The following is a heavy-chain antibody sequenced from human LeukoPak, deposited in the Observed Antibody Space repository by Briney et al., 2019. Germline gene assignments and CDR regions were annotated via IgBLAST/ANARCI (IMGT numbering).Heavy chain of an antibody. Sequence: SETLSLTCTVSGGSISSYYWSWIRQPAGKGLEWIGRIYTSGSTNYNPSLKSRVTMSVDTSKNQFSLKLSSVTAADTAVYYCASGTYYYDSSGLKYYYYGMDVWGQGATVTVSS. D-gene: IGHD3-22*01. CDR1: GGSISSYY. CDR3: ASGTYYYDSSGLKYYYYGMDV. V-gene: IGHV4-4*07. CDR2: IYTSGST. J-gene: IGHJ6*02.